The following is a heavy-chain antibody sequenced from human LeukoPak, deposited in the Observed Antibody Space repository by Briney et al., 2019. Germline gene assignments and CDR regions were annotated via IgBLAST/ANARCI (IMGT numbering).Heavy chain of an antibody. CDR2: IHYPEST. CDR3: ARGRGRHVGTRWHPDTHHDY. D-gene: IGHD4-23*01. J-gene: IGHJ4*02. Sequence: SETLSLTCAVSGFSISSGFFWGWIRRPPGKVLESIDTIHYPESTYYNPSLKNRLTISMDTSKNHFSLKLSSVTAADTALYYCARGRGRHVGTRWHPDTHHDYWGQGILVTVSS. CDR1: GFSISSGFF. V-gene: IGHV4-38-2*01.